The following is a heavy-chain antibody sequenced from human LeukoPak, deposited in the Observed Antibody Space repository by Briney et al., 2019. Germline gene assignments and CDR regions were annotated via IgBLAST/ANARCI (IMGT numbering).Heavy chain of an antibody. CDR3: AKDKATVTWFDY. Sequence: PGGSLRLSCAASGFTFSSYDMSWVRQAPGKGLEWVSAISGGSGSTYYADSVKGRFTISRDNSKNTLYLQMNSLRAEDTAVYYCAKDKATVTWFDYWGQGTLVTVSS. CDR1: GFTFSSYD. CDR2: ISGGSGST. V-gene: IGHV3-23*01. D-gene: IGHD4-17*01. J-gene: IGHJ4*02.